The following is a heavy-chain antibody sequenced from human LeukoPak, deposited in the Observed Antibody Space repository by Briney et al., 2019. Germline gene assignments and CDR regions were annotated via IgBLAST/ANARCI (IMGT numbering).Heavy chain of an antibody. D-gene: IGHD3-10*01. CDR1: GASISGYS. J-gene: IGHJ5*02. CDR2: IYSSGIT. CDR3: ARRNGSGSLNWFDP. Sequence: SETLSLTCTVSGASISGYSWSWIRQPPGKGLQWIAYIYSSGITTYNPSLKSRVTMSVDTSNNQFSLKMSSVTAADTAVYYCARRNGSGSLNWFDPWGQGTLVTVSS. V-gene: IGHV4-4*09.